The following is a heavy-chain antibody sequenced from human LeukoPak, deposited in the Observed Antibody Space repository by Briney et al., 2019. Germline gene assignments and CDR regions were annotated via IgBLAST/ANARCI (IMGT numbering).Heavy chain of an antibody. Sequence: SQTLSHTRTVSGGSLSSGDYYWRWTRQPPGKGLEGNGYIYYSGSTYYHPSLKSRVTISVDTSKNQFSLTLSSVTAADAAVYYCARDSSSGYKGMDVWGQGTTVTVSS. CDR1: GGSLSSGDYY. CDR3: ARDSSSGYKGMDV. D-gene: IGHD3-22*01. CDR2: IYYSGST. V-gene: IGHV4-30-4*01. J-gene: IGHJ6*02.